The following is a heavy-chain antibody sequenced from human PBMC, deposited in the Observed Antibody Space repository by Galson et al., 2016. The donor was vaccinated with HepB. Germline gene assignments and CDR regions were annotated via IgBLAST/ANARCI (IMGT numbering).Heavy chain of an antibody. V-gene: IGHV4-34*01. CDR3: ARGTTVVTPLTGSAPYWYFDL. D-gene: IGHD4-23*01. CDR2: IHQVGST. CDR1: GGSLSRYY. Sequence: SETLSLTCAVSGGSLSRYYWAWIRQPPGKGLEWIGEIHQVGSTNFNASLKSRLTLAVDTSKNQFSLNLSSVTAADTAVYYCARGTTVVTPLTGSAPYWYFDLWGRGTLVTVSS. J-gene: IGHJ2*01.